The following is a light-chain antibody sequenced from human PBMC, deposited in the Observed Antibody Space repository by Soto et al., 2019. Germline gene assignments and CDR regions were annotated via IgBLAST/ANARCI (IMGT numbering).Light chain of an antibody. Sequence: DIQMTQSPSTLSASIGDRVTITCRASQNISNWLAWYQQKPGKAPKLLIYKASSLEGGVPSRFGGSASGTEFTLTISSLQPDDFATYYCQHYDGFPWTFGQGTKVEIK. CDR2: KAS. V-gene: IGKV1-5*03. CDR1: QNISNW. CDR3: QHYDGFPWT. J-gene: IGKJ1*01.